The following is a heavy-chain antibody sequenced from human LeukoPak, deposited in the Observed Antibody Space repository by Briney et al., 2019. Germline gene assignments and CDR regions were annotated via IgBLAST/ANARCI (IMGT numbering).Heavy chain of an antibody. CDR3: AKDLGSLDYGDYAPFFDY. CDR1: GFTFSIYA. V-gene: IGHV3-23*01. D-gene: IGHD4-17*01. CDR2: ISGRGDST. Sequence: GGSLRLSCAGSGFTFSIYAMTWVRQAPGKGLEWVSSISGRGDSTNYADSVKGRFTISRDNSKNTLYLQMNSLRAEDTAVYYCAKDLGSLDYGDYAPFFDYWGQGTLVTVSS. J-gene: IGHJ4*02.